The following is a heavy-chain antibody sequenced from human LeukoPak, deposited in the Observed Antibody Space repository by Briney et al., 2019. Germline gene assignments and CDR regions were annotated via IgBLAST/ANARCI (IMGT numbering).Heavy chain of an antibody. V-gene: IGHV3-11*04. CDR2: ITDSGSTT. Sequence: GGSLRLSCAASGFTFSNYYMSWISQAPGRGLEWHSYITDSGSTTSYADSVKGRFTVSRDNAKNSLYLQMNSLRVEDTAVYFCARIYCGGDCPHYYFDHWGQGTLVTVSS. J-gene: IGHJ4*02. D-gene: IGHD2-21*02. CDR1: GFTFSNYY. CDR3: ARIYCGGDCPHYYFDH.